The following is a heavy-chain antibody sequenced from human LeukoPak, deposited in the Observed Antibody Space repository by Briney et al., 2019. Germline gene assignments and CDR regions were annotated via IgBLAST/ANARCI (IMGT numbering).Heavy chain of an antibody. CDR1: GGLISGSHYY. CDR2: INYSGNR. CDR3: ARGYDY. Sequence: PSGTLSLTCTVSGGLISGSHYYWARIRQPPGKGLEWIGMINYSGNRYYNPSLWSRVTISVDTSTNQFSLNVNSMTAADTAVYYCARGYDYWGQGTLVAVSS. D-gene: IGHD3-22*01. J-gene: IGHJ4*02. V-gene: IGHV4-39*01.